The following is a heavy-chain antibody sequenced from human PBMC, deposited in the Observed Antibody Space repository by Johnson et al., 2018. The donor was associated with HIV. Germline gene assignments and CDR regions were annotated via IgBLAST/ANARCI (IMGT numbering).Heavy chain of an antibody. CDR1: GFTVINNY. CDR2: IYSGGST. CDR3: ARTSERWLQFGAFDI. Sequence: VQLVESGGGLIQPGGSLRVSCAPSGFTVINNYMSWVRQAPGKGLEWVSVIYSGGSTYYADSVKGRFTISRDNSKTTLYLQMNSLRAEDTAVYYCARTSERWLQFGAFDIWGQGTMVTVSS. J-gene: IGHJ3*02. V-gene: IGHV3-53*01. D-gene: IGHD5-24*01.